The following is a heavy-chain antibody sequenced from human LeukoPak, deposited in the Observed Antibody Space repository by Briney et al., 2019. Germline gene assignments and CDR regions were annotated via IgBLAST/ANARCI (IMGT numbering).Heavy chain of an antibody. CDR2: ISRGSSNV. J-gene: IGHJ4*02. CDR3: ARVLTRGIAAAAY. D-gene: IGHD6-13*01. V-gene: IGHV3-48*03. CDR1: GFTFSSYD. Sequence: GGSLRLSCAASGFTFSSYDMNCVRQAPGKGLEWISYISRGSSNVFYTDSVKGRFTIYRDDADNSLYLQMSSLRAEDTAIYYCARVLTRGIAAAAYWGQGTLVTVSS.